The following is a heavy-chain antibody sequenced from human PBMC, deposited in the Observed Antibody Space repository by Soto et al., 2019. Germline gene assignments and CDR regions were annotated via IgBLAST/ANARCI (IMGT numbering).Heavy chain of an antibody. CDR2: IYYSGST. V-gene: IGHV4-39*01. Sequence: SETLSLTCTVSGGSISSSSYYWGWIRQPPGKGLEWIGSIYYSGSTYYNPSLKSRVTISVDTSKNHFSLKLSSMTAADTSVYYCARLSPGPRSFDWLSHYYYYGMDVWGQGTTVT. J-gene: IGHJ6*02. CDR3: ARLSPGPRSFDWLSHYYYYGMDV. D-gene: IGHD3-9*01. CDR1: GGSISSSSYY.